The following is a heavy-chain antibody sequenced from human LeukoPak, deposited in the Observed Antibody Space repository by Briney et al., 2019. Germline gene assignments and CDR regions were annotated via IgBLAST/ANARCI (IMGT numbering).Heavy chain of an antibody. CDR2: IYTSGST. CDR3: ARDVGGVPEVLLWFGEWSGKTDYYYYYMDV. V-gene: IGHV4-61*02. CDR1: GGSINSGSYY. Sequence: PSQTLSLTCTVSGGSINSGSYYWSWIRQPAGKALEWIGRIYTSGSTNYHPPLKSRVTISLDKSKNQFSLKLSSVTAADTAVYYCARDVGGVPEVLLWFGEWSGKTDYYYYYMDVWGKGTTVTISS. D-gene: IGHD3-10*01. J-gene: IGHJ6*03.